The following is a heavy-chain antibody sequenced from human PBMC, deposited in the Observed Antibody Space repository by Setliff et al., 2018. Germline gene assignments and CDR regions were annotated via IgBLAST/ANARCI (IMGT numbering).Heavy chain of an antibody. D-gene: IGHD2-2*01. CDR3: TRHEDRNRCTSSSCYRENDAFDV. CDR1: GYIFTNYW. CDR2: IYPGDSDT. V-gene: IGHV5-51*01. Sequence: GESLKISCKASGYIFTNYWIGWVRQMPGKGLEWVGVIYPGDSDTRYSPSFQGQVTISADKSINTAYLQRSSLKASDTAIYYCTRHEDRNRCTSSSCYRENDAFDVWGQGAMVTVSS. J-gene: IGHJ3*01.